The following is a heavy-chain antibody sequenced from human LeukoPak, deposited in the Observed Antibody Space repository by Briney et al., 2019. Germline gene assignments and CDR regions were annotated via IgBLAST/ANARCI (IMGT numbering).Heavy chain of an antibody. V-gene: IGHV4-39*01. J-gene: IGHJ4*02. CDR3: ARALPVPYLLDS. D-gene: IGHD3-10*02. Sequence: SETLSLTCSASGGSISGSHYYWAWIRQPPGKGLEWIAIINYSGNRYYNPSLRSRATISVDTSTNQFSLNLTSVTAADTAVYYCARALPVPYLLDSWGQGTHVTVSS. CDR2: INYSGNR. CDR1: GGSISGSHYY.